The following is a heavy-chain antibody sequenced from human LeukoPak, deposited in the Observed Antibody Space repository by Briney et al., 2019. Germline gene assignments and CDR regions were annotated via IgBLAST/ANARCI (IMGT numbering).Heavy chain of an antibody. V-gene: IGHV3-11*01. Sequence: LSLTCTVSGGSISSSSYYWGWIRQPPGKGLEWVSYISSSGSTIYYADSVKGRFTISRDNAKNSLYLQMNSLRAEDTAVYYCARDLYTAMVRYWGQGTLVTVSS. CDR2: ISSSGSTI. J-gene: IGHJ4*02. D-gene: IGHD5-18*01. CDR1: GGSISSSSYY. CDR3: ARDLYTAMVRY.